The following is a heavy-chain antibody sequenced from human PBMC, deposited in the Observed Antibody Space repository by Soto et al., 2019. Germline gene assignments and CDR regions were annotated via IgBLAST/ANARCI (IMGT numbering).Heavy chain of an antibody. J-gene: IGHJ4*02. CDR1: GFTFSSYA. D-gene: IGHD6-19*01. CDR2: ISYDGSNK. V-gene: IGHV3-30-3*01. CDR3: ARVSQWRGNDY. Sequence: GGSLRLSCAASGFTFSSYAMHWVRQAPGKGLEWVAVISYDGSNKYYADSVKGRFTISRDNSKNTLYLQMNSLRAEDTAVYYCARVSQWRGNDYWGQGTLVTVSS.